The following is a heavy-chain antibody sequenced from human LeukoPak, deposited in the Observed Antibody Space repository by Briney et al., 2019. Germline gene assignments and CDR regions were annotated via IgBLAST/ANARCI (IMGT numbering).Heavy chain of an antibody. V-gene: IGHV3-23*01. J-gene: IGHJ3*02. Sequence: RGPLRLSCAASEFTFSSYAMSCVRQAPGKGLEWVSAISGSGGSTYYADYVKGRFTISRDNSKNTLYLQMNSLRAEDTAVYYCAKVGYCSSTSCYNDAFDIWGQGTMVTVSS. D-gene: IGHD2-2*02. CDR1: EFTFSSYA. CDR3: AKVGYCSSTSCYNDAFDI. CDR2: ISGSGGST.